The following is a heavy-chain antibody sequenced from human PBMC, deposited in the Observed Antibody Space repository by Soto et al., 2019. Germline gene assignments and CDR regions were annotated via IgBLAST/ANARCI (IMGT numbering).Heavy chain of an antibody. D-gene: IGHD6-13*01. CDR3: ASSGYSSSWYQYWFDP. CDR2: IIPIFGTA. CDR1: GGTFSSYA. V-gene: IGHV1-69*01. J-gene: IGHJ5*02. Sequence: QVQLVQSGAEVKKPGSSVKVSCKASGGTFSSYAISWVRQAPGQGLEWMGGIIPIFGTANYAQKFQGRVTISADESTSTAYMALSSLRSEDTAVYYCASSGYSSSWYQYWFDPWGQGTLVTVSS.